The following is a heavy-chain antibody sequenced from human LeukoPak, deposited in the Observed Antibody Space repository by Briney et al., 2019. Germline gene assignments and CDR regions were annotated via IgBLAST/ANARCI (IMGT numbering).Heavy chain of an antibody. Sequence: PGGSLRLSCVASGFTFSSHMMTWVRQAPGKGLEWVANIKQDGIEKNYVDSVKGRFTISRDNARNSLYLQMNSLRAEDTAVYYCARDEGTYWGQGTLVTVSS. CDR1: GFTFSSHM. D-gene: IGHD3-10*01. V-gene: IGHV3-7*01. CDR3: ARDEGTY. J-gene: IGHJ4*02. CDR2: IKQDGIEK.